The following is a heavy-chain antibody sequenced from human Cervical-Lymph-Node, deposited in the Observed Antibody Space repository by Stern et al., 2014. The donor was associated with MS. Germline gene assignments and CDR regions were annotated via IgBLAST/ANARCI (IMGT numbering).Heavy chain of an antibody. Sequence: VQLVQSGSELKKPGASVTVSCKASGYTFTDYGMNWVRQAPGQGLEWMGWINPNTGSPSYAQGFTGRFVFSLETSVSTAYLKINSLKGEDTAVYYCARGAGPEQGRWFDPWGQGTLVIVSS. CDR1: GYTFTDYG. J-gene: IGHJ5*02. CDR2: INPNTGSP. CDR3: ARGAGPEQGRWFDP. D-gene: IGHD6-13*01. V-gene: IGHV7-4-1*02.